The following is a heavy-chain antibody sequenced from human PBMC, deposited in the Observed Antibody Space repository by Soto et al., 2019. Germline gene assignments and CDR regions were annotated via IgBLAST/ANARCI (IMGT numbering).Heavy chain of an antibody. CDR2: IYPSDSDI. CDR1: GYTFTSYW. Sequence: GESLKISCKGSGYTFTSYWIGWVRQMPGEGLEWMGVIYPSDSDIRYSPSFQGKVTISADKSTTTAYLQWSSLKAADTAMYYCVRSGTSSGRFSDYWGQGTLVTVSS. D-gene: IGHD2-15*01. J-gene: IGHJ4*02. V-gene: IGHV5-51*01. CDR3: VRSGTSSGRFSDY.